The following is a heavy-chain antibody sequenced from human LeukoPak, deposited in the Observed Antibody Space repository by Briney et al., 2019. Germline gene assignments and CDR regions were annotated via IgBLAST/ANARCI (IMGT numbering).Heavy chain of an antibody. CDR3: ARDFSDSSGWGLIDAFDI. CDR2: IYYSGST. D-gene: IGHD6-19*01. V-gene: IGHV4-59*01. CDR1: GGSISSYY. J-gene: IGHJ3*02. Sequence: SETLSLTCTVSGGSISSYYWSWIRQPPGKGLEWIVYIYYSGSTNYNPSLKSRVTISVDTSKNQFSLKLSSVTAADTAVYYCARDFSDSSGWGLIDAFDIWGQGTMVTVSS.